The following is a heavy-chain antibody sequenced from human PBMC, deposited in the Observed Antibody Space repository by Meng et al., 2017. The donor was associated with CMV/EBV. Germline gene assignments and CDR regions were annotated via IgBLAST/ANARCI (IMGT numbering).Heavy chain of an antibody. Sequence: SETLSLTCTVSGGSISSYYWSWIRQPPGKGLEWIGYIYYSGSTNYNPSLKSRVTISVDTSKNQFSLKLSSVTAADTAVYYCARGSLGFGVVTKYYFDYWGQGTLVTVSS. CDR1: GGSISSYY. CDR3: ARGSLGFGVVTKYYFDY. J-gene: IGHJ4*02. V-gene: IGHV4-59*01. CDR2: IYYSGST. D-gene: IGHD3-3*01.